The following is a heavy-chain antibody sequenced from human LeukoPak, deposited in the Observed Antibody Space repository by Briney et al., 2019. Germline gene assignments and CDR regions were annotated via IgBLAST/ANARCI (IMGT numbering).Heavy chain of an antibody. V-gene: IGHV3-21*01. J-gene: IGHJ3*02. CDR3: ARDKLPNPTYYDFWSAHDAFDI. CDR2: ISSSSSYI. Sequence: GGSLRLSCAASGFTFSSYNMTWVRQAPGKGLEWVSSISSSSSYIYYADSVKGRFTISRDNAKNSLYLQMNSLRAEDTAVYYCARDKLPNPTYYDFWSAHDAFDIWGQGTMVTVSS. CDR1: GFTFSSYN. D-gene: IGHD3-3*01.